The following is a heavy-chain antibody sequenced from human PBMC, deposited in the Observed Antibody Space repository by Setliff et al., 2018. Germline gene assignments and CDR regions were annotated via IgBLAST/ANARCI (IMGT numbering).Heavy chain of an antibody. CDR1: GGSISGSGHY. Sequence: SETLSLTCTVSGGSISGSGHYWGWIRQPPGKGLEWIGSIYYIGNTYYNPSLQSRVTISVDTSTNQFSLKLSSVTAADTAVYHCARDYYGSGSPNTNWFDPWGQGTLVTVSS. D-gene: IGHD3-10*01. V-gene: IGHV4-39*07. CDR3: ARDYYGSGSPNTNWFDP. CDR2: IYYIGNT. J-gene: IGHJ5*02.